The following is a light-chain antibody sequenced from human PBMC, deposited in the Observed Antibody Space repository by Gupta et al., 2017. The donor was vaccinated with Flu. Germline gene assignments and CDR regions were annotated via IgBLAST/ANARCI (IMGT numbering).Light chain of an antibody. CDR3: SSYTSSSTKV. CDR1: SSDVGGYNY. Sequence: QSALTQPAAVSGAPGQSITISCTGPSSDVGGYNYVSWYQPHPGKAPKLMIYEVSNRPSGVSNRFSGSKSGNTASLTISGLQAEDEADYYCSSYTSSSTKVVGGGTKLTVL. CDR2: EVS. V-gene: IGLV2-14*01. J-gene: IGLJ3*02.